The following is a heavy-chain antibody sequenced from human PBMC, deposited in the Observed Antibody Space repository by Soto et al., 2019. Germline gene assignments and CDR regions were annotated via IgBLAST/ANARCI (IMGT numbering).Heavy chain of an antibody. Sequence: ASVKVSCKASGDTFSTYTITWMRQAPGQGLEWMGGIIPSGGGTTYAQRFQGRVTMTRDTSTSTVYMELSSLRSEDTAVYYCARDLYYYRSGTYYQYYYGMDVWGQGTTLTVSS. J-gene: IGHJ6*02. CDR1: GDTFSTYT. CDR2: IIPSGGGT. CDR3: ARDLYYYRSGTYYQYYYGMDV. V-gene: IGHV1-46*03. D-gene: IGHD3-10*01.